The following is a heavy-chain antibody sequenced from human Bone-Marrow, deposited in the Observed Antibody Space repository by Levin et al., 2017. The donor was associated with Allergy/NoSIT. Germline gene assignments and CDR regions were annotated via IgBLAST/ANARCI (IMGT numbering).Heavy chain of an antibody. V-gene: IGHV4-59*01. CDR2: IYYSGST. J-gene: IGHJ4*02. Sequence: SETLSLTCTVSGGSISSYYWSWIRQPPGKGLEWIGYIYYSGSTNYNPSLKSRVTISVDTSKNQFSLKLSSVTAADTAVYYCARGLDYDILTGEGYYFDYWGQGTLVTVSS. D-gene: IGHD3-9*01. CDR1: GGSISSYY. CDR3: ARGLDYDILTGEGYYFDY.